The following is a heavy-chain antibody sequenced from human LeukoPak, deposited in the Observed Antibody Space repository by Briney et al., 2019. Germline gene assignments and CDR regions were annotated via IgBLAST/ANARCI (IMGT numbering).Heavy chain of an antibody. J-gene: IGHJ4*02. CDR2: IYHSGST. V-gene: IGHV4-30-2*01. CDR3: ARMYYYDSSGYYYDY. Sequence: PSETLSLTCSVSGVAINVYSWSWIRQPPGKGLEWIGYIYHSGSTYYNPSLKSRVTISVDRSKNQFSLKLSSVTAADTAVYYCARMYYYDSSGYYYDYWGQGTLVTVSS. D-gene: IGHD3-22*01. CDR1: GVAINVYS.